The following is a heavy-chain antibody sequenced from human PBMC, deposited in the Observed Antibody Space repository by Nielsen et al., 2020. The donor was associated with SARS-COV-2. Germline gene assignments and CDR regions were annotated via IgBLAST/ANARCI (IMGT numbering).Heavy chain of an antibody. J-gene: IGHJ3*02. D-gene: IGHD3-22*01. CDR2: INHSGST. CDR1: GGSISSYY. CDR3: ARARITMIVVVNAFDI. V-gene: IGHV4-34*01. Sequence: SETLSLTCTVSGGSISSYYWSWIRQPPGKGLEWIGEINHSGSTNYNPSLKSRVTMSVDTSKNQFSLKLSSVTAADTAVYYCARARITMIVVVNAFDIWGQGTMVTVSS.